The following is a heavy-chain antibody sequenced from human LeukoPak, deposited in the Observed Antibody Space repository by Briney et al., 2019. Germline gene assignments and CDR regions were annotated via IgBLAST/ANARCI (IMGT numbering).Heavy chain of an antibody. CDR2: IYHSGST. CDR1: GGSLSSTNW. D-gene: IGHD3-22*01. CDR3: ARDEYYYESSGYYHY. Sequence: SETLSLTCVVSGGSLSSTNWWSWVRQAPGKGLEWIGEIYHSGSTNYNPSLKSRATISVDKSKNQFTLKLNSVTAADTAVYYCARDEYYYESSGYYHYWGQGILVTVSS. V-gene: IGHV4-4*02. J-gene: IGHJ4*02.